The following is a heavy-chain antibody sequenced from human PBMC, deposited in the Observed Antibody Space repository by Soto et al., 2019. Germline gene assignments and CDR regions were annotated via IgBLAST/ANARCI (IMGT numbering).Heavy chain of an antibody. J-gene: IGHJ4*02. D-gene: IGHD5-18*01. CDR3: AGPGYSSQDY. CDR2: ISGSGDGT. Sequence: GGSLRLSCAASGFTFSSFALSWVRQAPGKGLEWVSAISGSGDGTDYADSVKGRFTISRNNSKNTLYLQMNSLRAEDTAVYYCAGPGYSSQDYWGQGALVTVSS. V-gene: IGHV3-23*01. CDR1: GFTFSSFA.